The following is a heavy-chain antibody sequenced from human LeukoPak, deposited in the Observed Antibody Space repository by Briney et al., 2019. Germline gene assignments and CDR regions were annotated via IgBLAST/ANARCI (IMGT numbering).Heavy chain of an antibody. CDR3: ANGLSVAGTLLDY. Sequence: GGFLSLSWAASGFTFSSYVMSWVRQAPGKGVEWDSAISGSGGSTYYADPVKGRFTISRDNSKNTLYLQMNSLRAEDTAVYYCANGLSVAGTLLDYWGQGTLVTVSS. CDR2: ISGSGGST. J-gene: IGHJ4*02. D-gene: IGHD6-19*01. V-gene: IGHV3-23*01. CDR1: GFTFSSYV.